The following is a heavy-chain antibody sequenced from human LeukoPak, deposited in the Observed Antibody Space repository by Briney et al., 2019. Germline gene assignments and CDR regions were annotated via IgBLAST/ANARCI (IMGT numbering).Heavy chain of an antibody. CDR3: ARGLRRYYGSGSYYNNNNWFDP. CDR2: INHSGST. Sequence: PSETLSLTCAVYGGSFSGYYWSWIRQPPGKGLEWIGEINHSGSTNYNPSLKSRVTISVDTSKNQFSLKLSSVTAADTAVYYCARGLRRYYGSGSYYNNNNWFDPWGQGTLVTVSS. CDR1: GGSFSGYY. J-gene: IGHJ5*02. V-gene: IGHV4-34*01. D-gene: IGHD3-10*01.